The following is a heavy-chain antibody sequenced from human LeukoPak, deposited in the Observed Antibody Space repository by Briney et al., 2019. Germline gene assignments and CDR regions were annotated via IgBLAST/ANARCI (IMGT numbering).Heavy chain of an antibody. CDR3: ARDQGFWIRRGLDYGDHTTGLPDY. CDR2: INHSGST. D-gene: IGHD4-17*01. CDR1: GGSFSGYY. Sequence: SETLSLTCAVYGGSFSGYYWSWIRQPPGKGLEWIGEINHSGSTNYNPSLKSRVTISVDTSKNQFSLKLSSVTAADTAVYYCARDQGFWIRRGLDYGDHTTGLPDYWGQGTLVTVSS. V-gene: IGHV4-34*01. J-gene: IGHJ4*02.